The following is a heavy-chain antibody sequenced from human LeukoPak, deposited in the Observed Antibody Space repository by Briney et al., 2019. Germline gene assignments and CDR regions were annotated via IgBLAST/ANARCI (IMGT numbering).Heavy chain of an antibody. CDR1: GGSISSSYSY. CDR2: IYYSGST. Sequence: PSETLSLTCTASGGSISSSYSYWGWIRQPPGKGLEWIGNIYYSGSTYYSPSLTSRVTVSVDTSENQFSLKLSSVTAADTAVYYCARAHSIASYYYGVDVWGQGTTVTVSS. D-gene: IGHD2/OR15-2a*01. J-gene: IGHJ6*02. V-gene: IGHV4-39*07. CDR3: ARAHSIASYYYGVDV.